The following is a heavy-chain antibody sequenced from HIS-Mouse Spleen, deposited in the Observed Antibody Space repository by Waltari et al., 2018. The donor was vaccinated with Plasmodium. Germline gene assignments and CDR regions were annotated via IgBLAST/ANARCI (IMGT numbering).Heavy chain of an antibody. CDR3: ARGRGACFDY. CDR2: IYYSGST. V-gene: IGHV4-39*07. CDR1: GGSISSSRYY. Sequence: QLQLQESGPGLVKPSETLSLTCPVSGGSISSSRYYWGWIRQPPGKGLEWIGSIYYSGSTYYNPSLKSRVTISVDTSKNQFSLKLSSVTAADTAVYYCARGRGACFDYWGQGTLVTVSS. J-gene: IGHJ4*02. D-gene: IGHD3-16*01.